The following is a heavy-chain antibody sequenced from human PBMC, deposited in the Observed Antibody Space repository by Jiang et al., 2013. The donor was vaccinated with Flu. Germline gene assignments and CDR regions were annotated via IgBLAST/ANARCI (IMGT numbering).Heavy chain of an antibody. CDR1: GYSFTSYW. D-gene: IGHD4-23*01. CDR3: ARQTTVVTPVGY. J-gene: IGHJ4*02. Sequence: GAEVKKPGESLRISCKGSGYSFTSYWISWVRQMPGKGLEWMGRIDPSDSYTNYSPSFQGHVTISVDKSISTAYLQWSSLKASDTAMYYCARQTTVVTPVGYWGQGTLVTVSS. CDR2: IDPSDSYT. V-gene: IGHV5-10-1*01.